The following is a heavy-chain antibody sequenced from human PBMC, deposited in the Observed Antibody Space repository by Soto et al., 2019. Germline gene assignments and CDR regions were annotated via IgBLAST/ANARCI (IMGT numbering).Heavy chain of an antibody. D-gene: IGHD2-15*01. CDR1: GFTFSTYA. J-gene: IGHJ3*02. Sequence: GALRLSCAASGFTFSTYAMHWVRQAPGKGLEYVSAISANGGSTYYANSVNGRFTISRDNSKNTLYLQMGSLRADDMVVFYCARGGYCSGGSCYLGAFEIWGQGTMVTVSS. V-gene: IGHV3-64*01. CDR2: ISANGGST. CDR3: ARGGYCSGGSCYLGAFEI.